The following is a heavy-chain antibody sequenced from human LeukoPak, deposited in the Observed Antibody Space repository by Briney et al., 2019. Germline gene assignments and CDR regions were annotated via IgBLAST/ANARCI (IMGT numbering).Heavy chain of an antibody. CDR2: IYYSGST. CDR3: ARESRQLVFFRPTFDY. V-gene: IGHV4-39*07. CDR1: GGSISSSSYY. J-gene: IGHJ4*02. D-gene: IGHD6-13*01. Sequence: PSETLSLTCTVSGGSISSSSYYWGWIRQPPGKGLEWIGSIYYSGSTYYNPSLKSRVTISVDTSKNQFSLKLSSVTAADTAVYYCARESRQLVFFRPTFDYWGQGTLVTVSS.